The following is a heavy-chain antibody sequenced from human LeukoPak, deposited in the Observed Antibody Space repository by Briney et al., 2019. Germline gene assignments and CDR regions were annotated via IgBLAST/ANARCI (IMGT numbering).Heavy chain of an antibody. V-gene: IGHV3-30*18. CDR3: AKDQGTMVRGVSD. CDR1: GFTFSSYG. CDR2: ISYDGSNK. Sequence: PGGSLRLSCAASGFTFSSYGMHWVRQAPGKGLEWVAVISYDGSNKYYADSVKGRFTISRDNSKNTLYLQMNSLRAEDTAVYYCAKDQGTMVRGVSDWGQGTLVTVSS. J-gene: IGHJ4*02. D-gene: IGHD3-10*01.